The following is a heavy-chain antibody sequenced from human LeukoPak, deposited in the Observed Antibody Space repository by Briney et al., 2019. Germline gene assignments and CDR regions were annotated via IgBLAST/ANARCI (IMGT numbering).Heavy chain of an antibody. CDR3: ARGSALQGTRLPFAY. V-gene: IGHV1-2*02. D-gene: IGHD1-7*01. CDR2: INPNSGDT. J-gene: IGHJ4*02. CDR1: GYTFTDYY. Sequence: ASVKVSCKSSGYTFTDYYTHWVRQAPGQRLEWMGWINPNSGDTKYAQKFQDRVTMTRDMSISTAYVELSGLTSDDTAVYYCARGSALQGTRLPFAYWGQGTLVTVSS.